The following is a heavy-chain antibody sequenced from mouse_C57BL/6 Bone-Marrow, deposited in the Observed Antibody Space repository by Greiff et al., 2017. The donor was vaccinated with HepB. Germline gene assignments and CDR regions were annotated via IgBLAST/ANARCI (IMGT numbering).Heavy chain of an antibody. V-gene: IGHV7-3*01. J-gene: IGHJ4*01. Sequence: EVQGVESGGGLVQPGGSLSLSCAASGSTFTDYYMSWVRQPPGKALEWLGFISNKANGYTTEYSASVKGRFTISRDNSQNILYLQMDALRAEDSATYYCARPSLRPHYYAMDFWGRGTSVTVTA. CDR3: ARPSLRPHYYAMDF. CDR1: GSTFTDYY. CDR2: ISNKANGYTT.